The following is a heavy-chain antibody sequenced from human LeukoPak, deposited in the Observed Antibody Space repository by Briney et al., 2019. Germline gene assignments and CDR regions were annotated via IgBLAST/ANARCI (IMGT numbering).Heavy chain of an antibody. CDR3: ARDCSSTSCPLRVDP. D-gene: IGHD2-2*01. V-gene: IGHV4-61*02. CDR1: GGSISSGSYY. CDR2: IYTSGST. J-gene: IGHJ5*02. Sequence: PSETLSLTCTVSGGSISSGSYYWSWIRQPGGKGPEWIGRIYTSGSTNYNPSLKSRVTISVDTSKNQFSLKLSSVTAADTAVYYCARDCSSTSCPLRVDPWGQGTLVTVSS.